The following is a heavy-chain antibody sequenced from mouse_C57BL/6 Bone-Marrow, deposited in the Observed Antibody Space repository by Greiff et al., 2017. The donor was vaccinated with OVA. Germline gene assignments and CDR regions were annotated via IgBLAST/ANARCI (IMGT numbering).Heavy chain of an antibody. CDR1: GYAFSSSW. CDR2: IYPGDGDT. Sequence: VNLVESGPELVKPGASVKISCKASGYAFSSSWMNWVKQRPGKGLEWIGRIYPGDGDTNYNGKFKGKATLTADKSSSTAYMQLSSLTSEDSAVYFCASRYYYGSSLDYWGQGTTLTVSS. J-gene: IGHJ2*01. D-gene: IGHD1-1*01. V-gene: IGHV1-82*01. CDR3: ASRYYYGSSLDY.